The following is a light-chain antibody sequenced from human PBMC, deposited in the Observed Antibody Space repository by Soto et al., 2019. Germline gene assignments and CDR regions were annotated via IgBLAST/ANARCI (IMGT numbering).Light chain of an antibody. CDR3: QQSHSWPPIT. Sequence: EIVLTQSPATLSVSPGQRVTLSCRASQFINNDLARYQQRPGQAPRLLIYGASTRATGIPARFSGSGSGTEFILTINSLQSEDFAVYYCQQSHSWPPITFGQGTRLEIK. CDR2: GAS. V-gene: IGKV3-15*01. J-gene: IGKJ5*01. CDR1: QFINND.